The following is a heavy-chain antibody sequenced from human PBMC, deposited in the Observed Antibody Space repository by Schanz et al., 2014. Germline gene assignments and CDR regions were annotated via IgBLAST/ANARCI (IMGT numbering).Heavy chain of an antibody. D-gene: IGHD1-26*01. CDR3: AKEGSIYWDRSVDY. CDR1: GFTFSAHA. V-gene: IGHV3-23*04. J-gene: IGHJ4*02. Sequence: EVLLVDSGGGLVQPGGSLRLSCGASGFTFSAHAMSWVRQAPGKGPEWFSAISGSGRDTYYAASVKGRFTISRDNSKDTMYLQMNSLRVEDTAVYYCAKEGSIYWDRSVDYWGQGTLVTVSS. CDR2: ISGSGRDT.